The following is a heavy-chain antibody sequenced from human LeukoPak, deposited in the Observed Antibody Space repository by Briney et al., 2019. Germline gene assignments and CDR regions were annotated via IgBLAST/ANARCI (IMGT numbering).Heavy chain of an antibody. V-gene: IGHV4-34*01. J-gene: IGHJ6*03. D-gene: IGHD1-26*01. CDR2: INHSGST. CDR3: ARWATIPEKRYYYYYYMDV. Sequence: SETLSLTCVVYGGSFSGYYWSWIRQPPGKGLEWIGEINHSGSTNYNPSPKSRVTISVDTSKNQFSLKLSSVTAADTAVYYCARWATIPEKRYYYYYYMDVWGKGTTVTVSS. CDR1: GGSFSGYY.